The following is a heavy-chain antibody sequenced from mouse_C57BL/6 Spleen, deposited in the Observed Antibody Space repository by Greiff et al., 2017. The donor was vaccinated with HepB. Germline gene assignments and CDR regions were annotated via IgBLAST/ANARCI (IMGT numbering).Heavy chain of an antibody. D-gene: IGHD5-1*01. CDR2: IDPSDSYT. CDR3: ARKYPYDFDY. V-gene: IGHV1-69*01. CDR1: GYTFTSYW. Sequence: QVQLQQPGAELVMPGASVKLSCKASGYTFTSYWMHWVKQRPGQGLEWIGEIDPSDSYTNYNQKFKGKSTLTVDKSSSTAYMQLSSLTSEDSAVYYCARKYPYDFDYWGQGTTLTVSS. J-gene: IGHJ2*01.